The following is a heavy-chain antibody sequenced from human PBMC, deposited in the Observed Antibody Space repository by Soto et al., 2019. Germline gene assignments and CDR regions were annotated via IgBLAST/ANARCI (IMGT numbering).Heavy chain of an antibody. CDR3: ARSTPAAARINY. D-gene: IGHD6-13*01. J-gene: IGHJ4*02. CDR1: GYTFTSYA. V-gene: IGHV1-3*01. CDR2: INAGNGNT. Sequence: ASVKVSCKASGYTFTSYAMHWVRQAPGQRLEWMGWINAGNGNTKYSQKFQGRVTITRDTSASTAYMELSSLRSEETAVYYCARSTPAAARINYWGQGTLVTVSS.